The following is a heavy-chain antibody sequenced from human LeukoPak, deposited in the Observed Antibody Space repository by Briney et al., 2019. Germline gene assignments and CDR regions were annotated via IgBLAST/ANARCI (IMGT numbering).Heavy chain of an antibody. CDR3: AKASLRVVVISHFDY. Sequence: PGGSLRLSCAASGFTFSSYGMHWVRQAPGKGLEWVAFIRYDGSNKYYADSVKGRFTISRDNSKNTLYLQMNSLRAEDTAVYYCAKASLRVVVISHFDYWGQGTLVTVSS. J-gene: IGHJ4*02. V-gene: IGHV3-30*02. CDR2: IRYDGSNK. CDR1: GFTFSSYG. D-gene: IGHD3-22*01.